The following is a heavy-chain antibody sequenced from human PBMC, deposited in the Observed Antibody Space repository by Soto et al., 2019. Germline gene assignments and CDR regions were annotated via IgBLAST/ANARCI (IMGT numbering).Heavy chain of an antibody. J-gene: IGHJ3*02. D-gene: IGHD6-19*01. CDR1: GFTFSSYG. Sequence: QVQLVESGGGVVQPGRSLRLSCAASGFTFSSYGMHWVRQAPGKGLEWVAVISYDGSNKYYADSVKGRFTISRDNSKNTLYRRLDSLRAEDTAVYYCAAPPGEQWLVNDAFDIWGQGTMVTVSS. CDR3: AAPPGEQWLVNDAFDI. V-gene: IGHV3-30*03. CDR2: ISYDGSNK.